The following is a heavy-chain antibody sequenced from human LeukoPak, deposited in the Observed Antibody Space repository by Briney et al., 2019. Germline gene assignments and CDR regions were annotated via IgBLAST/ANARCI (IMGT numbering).Heavy chain of an antibody. V-gene: IGHV3-30*04. CDR1: GFTFSTYA. CDR2: ISYDGSNK. J-gene: IGHJ4*02. CDR3: ARNRVGNILFDC. Sequence: QPGRCLRPSCAAAGFTFSTYAMHSVSQPPGKWLEWVAVISYDGSNKYYADSVKGRFTISRDNSKNTLYLQMNSLRAGDTAVYYCARNRVGNILFDCWGQGTLVTVSS. D-gene: IGHD4-23*01.